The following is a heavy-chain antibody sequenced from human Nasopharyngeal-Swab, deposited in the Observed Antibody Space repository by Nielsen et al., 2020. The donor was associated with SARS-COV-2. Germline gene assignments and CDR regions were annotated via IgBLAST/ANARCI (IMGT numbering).Heavy chain of an antibody. CDR2: IFHSGTT. D-gene: IGHD1-14*01. CDR1: GDPISIGGYY. V-gene: IGHV4-31*03. CDR3: ARVTSNPFDS. J-gene: IGHJ5*01. Sequence: SETLSLTCTVSGDPISIGGYYWSWIRQNPGKGLEWIGYIFHSGTTYYNPSLQSRVIISVDTSKNQFSLTLNSVTAADTAIYHCARVTSNPFDSWGQGTLVSVSS.